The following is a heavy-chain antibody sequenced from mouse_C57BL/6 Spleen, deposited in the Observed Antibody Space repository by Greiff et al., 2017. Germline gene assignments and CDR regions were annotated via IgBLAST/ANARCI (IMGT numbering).Heavy chain of an antibody. CDR1: GYSFTSYY. CDR2: IYPGSGNT. D-gene: IGHD1-1*01. Sequence: QVQLKESGPELVKPGASVKISCKASGYSFTSYYIHWVKQRPGKGLEWIGWIYPGSGNTKYNEKFKGKATLTADTSSRPAYMQLSSLTSEDTAVYFCASAVEGAMDYWGQGTSVTVSS. J-gene: IGHJ4*01. CDR3: ASAVEGAMDY. V-gene: IGHV1-66*01.